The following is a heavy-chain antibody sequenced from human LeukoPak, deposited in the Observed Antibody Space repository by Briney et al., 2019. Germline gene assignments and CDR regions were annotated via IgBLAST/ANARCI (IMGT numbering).Heavy chain of an antibody. D-gene: IGHD6-19*01. CDR3: ARGGGWSSYNWFDP. J-gene: IGHJ5*02. Sequence: PSQTLSLTCTVSGGSISSSSYYWGWIRQPPGKGLEWIGCIYYSGSTYYNPSLKSRVTISVDTPKNQFSLKLSSVTAADTAVYYWARGGGWSSYNWFDPWGQGTLVTVSS. CDR2: IYYSGST. CDR1: GGSISSSSYY. V-gene: IGHV4-31*03.